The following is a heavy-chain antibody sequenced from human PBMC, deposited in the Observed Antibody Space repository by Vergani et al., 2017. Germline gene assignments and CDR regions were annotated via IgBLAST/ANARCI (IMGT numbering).Heavy chain of an antibody. D-gene: IGHD5-18*01. Sequence: QVQLVQSGAEVKKPGASVKVSCKASGYTFTSYGISWVRQAPGQGLEWMGWISAYNGNTNYAQKFQGRVTITADKSTSTAYMELSSLRSEDTAVYYGARGNSVTAMGKNYYYYGMDVWGQGTTVTVSS. J-gene: IGHJ6*02. CDR3: ARGNSVTAMGKNYYYYGMDV. CDR1: GYTFTSYG. CDR2: ISAYNGNT. V-gene: IGHV1-18*01.